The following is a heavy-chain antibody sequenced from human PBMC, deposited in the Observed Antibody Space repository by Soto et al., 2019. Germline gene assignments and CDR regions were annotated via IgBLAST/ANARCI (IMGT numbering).Heavy chain of an antibody. CDR3: AKEVSKNYFDY. V-gene: IGHV3-30*18. Sequence: VQLVESGGGVVQPGRSLRLSCAASGFTFSSYGMHWVRQAPGKGLEWVAVISYDGSNKYYADSMKGRFTISRDNSKNTLYLQMNSLRAEDTAVYYCAKEVSKNYFDYWGQGTLVTVSS. CDR1: GFTFSSYG. J-gene: IGHJ4*02. D-gene: IGHD1-20*01. CDR2: ISYDGSNK.